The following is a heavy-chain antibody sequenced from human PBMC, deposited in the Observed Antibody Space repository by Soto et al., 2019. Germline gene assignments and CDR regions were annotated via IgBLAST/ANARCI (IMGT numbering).Heavy chain of an antibody. Sequence: QMQLVQSGPEVKKPGTSVNVSCKASGFTFTSSAVQWVRQARGQRLEWIGWIVVGSGNTNYAQKFQERVTITRDMSTSAAYMELSSLRSEDTAVYYCAADLSTATLFDYWGQGTLVTVSS. CDR2: IVVGSGNT. CDR3: AADLSTATLFDY. CDR1: GFTFTSSA. D-gene: IGHD4-4*01. V-gene: IGHV1-58*01. J-gene: IGHJ4*02.